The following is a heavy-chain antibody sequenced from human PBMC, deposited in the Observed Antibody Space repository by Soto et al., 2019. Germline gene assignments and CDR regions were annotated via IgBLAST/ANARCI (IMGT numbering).Heavy chain of an antibody. J-gene: IGHJ4*02. CDR3: ARDKITGLFDC. CDR1: GGSFSGYS. V-gene: IGHV4-34*12. D-gene: IGHD2-8*02. Sequence: QVQLQKWGAGLLKPSETLSLTCAVYGGSFSGYSWTWIRQPPGTGLEWIGEIIHSGSTNFNPSLTSRVTISVDSAKLQFSRTLTSVTAADKAVYDCARDKITGLFDCWGQGTLVTVSS. CDR2: IIHSGST.